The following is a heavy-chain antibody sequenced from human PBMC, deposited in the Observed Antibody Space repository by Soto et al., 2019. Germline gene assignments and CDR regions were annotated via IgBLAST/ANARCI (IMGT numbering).Heavy chain of an antibody. CDR3: ARDLDGSGSYFTNY. V-gene: IGHV1-18*01. CDR2: ISPHKDDT. D-gene: IGHD3-10*01. Sequence: QVQLVQSGAEVKKPGASVTVSCKTSGYTFSSIGISWVRQAPGQGLEWMGWISPHKDDTYYAQRLQGRVTMTTDTSTSTAYMALRSLRSDDTAVYFCARDLDGSGSYFTNYWGQGTLVTVSS. CDR1: GYTFSSIG. J-gene: IGHJ4*02.